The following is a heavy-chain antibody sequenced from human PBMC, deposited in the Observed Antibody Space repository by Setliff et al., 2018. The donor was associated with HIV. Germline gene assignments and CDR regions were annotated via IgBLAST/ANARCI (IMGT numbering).Heavy chain of an antibody. J-gene: IGHJ4*02. Sequence: ASVKVSCKASGYTFSSYAITWVRQAPGQGLEWMGSINLYKDDTHYAQKFQDRVTMTADTSTNTVYMELRSLRSDDTAVYYCARYALCSGDCSDEGADICGQGTLVTVSS. CDR1: GYTFSSYA. V-gene: IGHV1-18*01. D-gene: IGHD2-21*01. CDR3: ARYALCSGDCSDEGADI. CDR2: INLYKDDT.